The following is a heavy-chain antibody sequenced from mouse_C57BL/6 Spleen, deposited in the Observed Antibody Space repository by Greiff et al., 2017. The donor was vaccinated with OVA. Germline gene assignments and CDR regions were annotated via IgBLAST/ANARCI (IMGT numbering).Heavy chain of an antibody. V-gene: IGHV1-82*01. D-gene: IGHD2-4*01. CDR3: AREGCYYYDYGCYYAMDY. Sequence: QVHLKQSGPELVKPGASVKMSCKASGYAFSSSWMNWVKQRPGKGLEWIGRIHPGDGDTNYNEKFKGKATLTADKSSSTAYIQHSSLTCEDSAVSVVAREGCYYYDYGCYYAMDYWGQGTSVTVSS. CDR2: IHPGDGDT. CDR1: GYAFSSSW. J-gene: IGHJ4*01.